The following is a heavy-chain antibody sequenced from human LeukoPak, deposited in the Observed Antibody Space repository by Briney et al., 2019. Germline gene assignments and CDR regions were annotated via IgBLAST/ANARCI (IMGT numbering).Heavy chain of an antibody. Sequence: LSLTCAVYGGSFSGYYWSWIRQPPGKGLEWIGEINHTGNTGYNPSLKSRVTISVDTSKNQFSLKLSSVTAADTAVYYCARKTVPTGVDYWGQGTLVTVSS. CDR2: INHTGNT. D-gene: IGHD4-17*01. CDR1: GGSFSGYY. J-gene: IGHJ4*02. CDR3: ARKTVPTGVDY. V-gene: IGHV4-34*01.